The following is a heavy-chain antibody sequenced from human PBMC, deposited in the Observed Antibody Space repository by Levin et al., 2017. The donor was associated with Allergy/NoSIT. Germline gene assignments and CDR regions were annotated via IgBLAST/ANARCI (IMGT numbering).Heavy chain of an antibody. V-gene: IGHV2-5*02. CDR3: AHSPRGYVTNWWGNNWFDP. CDR1: GLSLSTNGVA. J-gene: IGHJ5*02. Sequence: SGPTLVKPTQTLTLTCTFSGLSLSTNGVAVGWIRQPPGKALEWLALIYWDDDQRFSPSLKSRLTITRDTSKNQVVLTMTNMDPVDTATYYCAHSPRGYVTNWWGNNWFDPWGQGTLVTVSS. D-gene: IGHD2-8*02. CDR2: IYWDDDQ.